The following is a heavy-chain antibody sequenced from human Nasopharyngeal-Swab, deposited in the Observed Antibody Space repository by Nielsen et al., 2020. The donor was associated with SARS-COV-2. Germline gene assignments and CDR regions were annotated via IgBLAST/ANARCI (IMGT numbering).Heavy chain of an antibody. CDR3: ARSPMTSYNNYYYYYGMDV. D-gene: IGHD1-1*01. V-gene: IGHV3-21*01. J-gene: IGHJ6*02. CDR1: GFTFSSYA. CDR2: ISSSSSYI. Sequence: GESLKISCAASGFTFSSYAMSWVRQAPGKGLEWVSSISSSSSYIYYADSVKGRFTISRDNAKNSLYLQMNSLRAEDTAVYYCARSPMTSYNNYYYYYGMDVWGQGTTVTVSS.